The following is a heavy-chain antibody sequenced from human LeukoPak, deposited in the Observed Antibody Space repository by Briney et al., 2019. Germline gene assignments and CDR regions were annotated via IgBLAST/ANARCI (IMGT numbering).Heavy chain of an antibody. V-gene: IGHV3-33*08. CDR3: ARDPMVRGVNALDY. J-gene: IGHJ4*02. CDR2: IWYDGSNK. D-gene: IGHD3-10*01. Sequence: PGGSLRLSCAASGFTFSSYAMSWVRQAPGKGLEWVAVIWYDGSNKYYADSVKGRFTISRDNSKNTLYLQMNSLRAEDTAVYYCARDPMVRGVNALDYWGQGTLVTVSS. CDR1: GFTFSSYA.